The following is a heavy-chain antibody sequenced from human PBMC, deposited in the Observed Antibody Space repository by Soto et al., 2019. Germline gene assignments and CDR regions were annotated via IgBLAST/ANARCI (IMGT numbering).Heavy chain of an antibody. CDR1: GGSISSYY. J-gene: IGHJ4*02. D-gene: IGHD3-10*01. Sequence: SETLSLTCTVSGGSISSYYWSWIRQPPGKGLEWIGYIYYTGTTNYNPSLKSRVTISLDTSKNQFSLTLTSVTAADTAVYYCARGWYGEFVYYFDYWGQGTLVTVSS. CDR2: IYYTGTT. V-gene: IGHV4-59*01. CDR3: ARGWYGEFVYYFDY.